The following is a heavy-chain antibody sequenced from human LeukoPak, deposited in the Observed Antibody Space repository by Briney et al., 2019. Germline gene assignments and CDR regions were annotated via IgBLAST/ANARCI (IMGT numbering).Heavy chain of an antibody. CDR1: GYTFTSYD. CDR2: MNSNSGNS. D-gene: IGHD6-13*01. CDR3: ARGGVAAAGPFDL. Sequence: ASVKVSCKASGYTFTSYDINWARQATGQGLEWMGWMNSNSGNSGYAQKFQGRVTITRNTSISTAYMELSSLRSEDTAVYYCARGGVAAAGPFDLWGQGTLVTVSS. V-gene: IGHV1-8*03. J-gene: IGHJ5*02.